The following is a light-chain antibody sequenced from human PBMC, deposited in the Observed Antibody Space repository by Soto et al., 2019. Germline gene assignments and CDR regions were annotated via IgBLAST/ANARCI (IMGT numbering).Light chain of an antibody. CDR2: EVS. V-gene: IGLV1-44*01. CDR1: SSNIESNT. Sequence: QSVLTQPPSASGTPGQRVTISCSGSSSNIESNTVTWYQQLPGTAPKLMIYEVSNRPSGVSNRFSGSKSGSTASLTISGLQGEDEADYYCSSYTDTSILFGTGTKLTVL. J-gene: IGLJ1*01. CDR3: SSYTDTSIL.